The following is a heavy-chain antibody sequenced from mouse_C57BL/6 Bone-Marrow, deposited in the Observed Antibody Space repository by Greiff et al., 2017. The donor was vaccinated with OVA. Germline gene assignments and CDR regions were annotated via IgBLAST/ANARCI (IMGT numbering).Heavy chain of an antibody. J-gene: IGHJ3*01. CDR3: AKNEDWRFAY. CDR2: IWSGGST. V-gene: IGHV2-5*01. D-gene: IGHD4-1*01. CDR1: GFSFTSYG. Sequence: QVQLKESGPGLVQPSQSLSITCTVSGFSFTSYGVPWVRQSPGKGLEWLGVIWSGGSTDYNAAFMSRLSITKDNSKSQVVFKMNGLQADDTAIYYCAKNEDWRFAYWGQGTRVTVSA.